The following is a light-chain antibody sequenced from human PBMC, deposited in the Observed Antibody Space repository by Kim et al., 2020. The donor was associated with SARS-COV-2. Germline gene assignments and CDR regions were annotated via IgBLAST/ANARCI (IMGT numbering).Light chain of an antibody. CDR3: QSYNRSNVV. CDR1: SGSIDDNY. Sequence: GNTITFSCTRSSGSIDDNYVQWYQKRPGGVPIIVIYEDDQRPSGVSDRFSGSIDNSSNSASLTISGLKTEDEADYYCQSYNRSNVVFGGGTQLTVL. CDR2: EDD. J-gene: IGLJ2*01. V-gene: IGLV6-57*03.